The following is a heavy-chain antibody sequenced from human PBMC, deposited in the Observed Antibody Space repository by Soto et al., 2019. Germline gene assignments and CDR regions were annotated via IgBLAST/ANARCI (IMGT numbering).Heavy chain of an antibody. D-gene: IGHD6-19*01. V-gene: IGHV4-31*03. CDR1: GGSISSGGYY. CDR2: IYYSGST. J-gene: IGHJ4*02. CDR3: AREGGAVAGTDYDSSGFDY. Sequence: SETLSLTCTVSGGSISSGGYYWSWIRQHPGKGLEWIGYIYYSGSTYYNPSLKSRVTISVDTSKNQFSLKLSSVTAADTAVYYCAREGGAVAGTDYDSSGFDYWGQGTLVTVSS.